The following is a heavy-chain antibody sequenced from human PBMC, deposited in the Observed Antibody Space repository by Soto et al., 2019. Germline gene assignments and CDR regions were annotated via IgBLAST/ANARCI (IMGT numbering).Heavy chain of an antibody. CDR3: ARVDYYDSSGYYGY. CDR2: ISGYNGNT. V-gene: IGHV1-18*04. D-gene: IGHD3-22*01. J-gene: IGHJ4*02. CDR1: GYTFTIYG. Sequence: QVQLVQSGAEVKKPGASVKVSCKASGYTFTIYGISWVRQAPGQGLEWMGRISGYNGNTDYAQNLQDRVTLNTDASTSSVYMELRSLRSDDTAVYYCARVDYYDSSGYYGYWGQGTLITVSS.